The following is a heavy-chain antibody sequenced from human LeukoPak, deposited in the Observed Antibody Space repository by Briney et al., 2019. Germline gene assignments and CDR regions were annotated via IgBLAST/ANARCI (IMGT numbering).Heavy chain of an antibody. V-gene: IGHV3-33*01. CDR3: ARDLFPRYWRSMGWLYP. Sequence: GGSLRLSCAAFGFTFISYCMHWVRQAPGKGLEWVAVIWYDGSNKYYADSVKGRFTISRDNSKNTLYLQMNSPRAEDTAVYCCARDLFPRYWRSMGWLYPWGEGTLVTVSS. CDR2: IWYDGSNK. J-gene: IGHJ5*02. CDR1: GFTFISYC. D-gene: IGHD2-8*02.